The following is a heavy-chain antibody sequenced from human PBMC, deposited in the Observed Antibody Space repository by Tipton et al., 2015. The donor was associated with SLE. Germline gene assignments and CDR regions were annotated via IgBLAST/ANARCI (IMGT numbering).Heavy chain of an antibody. J-gene: IGHJ5*02. CDR3: ARHSSPLARLWFDP. V-gene: IGHV4-39*01. CDR1: GGSISSSSDF. CDR2: VYHSGST. Sequence: TLSLTCTVSGGSISSSSDFWGWVRQTPEKGLEWIASVYHSGSTSYNPSLKSRVTISVDTSKNQFALKVKYVTAADTAVYYCARHSSPLARLWFDPGGLGTLVTVSS.